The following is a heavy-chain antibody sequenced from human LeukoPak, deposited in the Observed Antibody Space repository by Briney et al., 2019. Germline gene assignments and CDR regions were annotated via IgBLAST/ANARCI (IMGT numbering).Heavy chain of an antibody. CDR2: ISAYNGNT. CDR1: GYTFTSYG. D-gene: IGHD3-22*01. J-gene: IGHJ4*02. V-gene: IGHV1-18*01. Sequence: ASVKVSCKASGYTFTSYGISWVRQAPGQGLEWMGWISAYNGNTNYAQKLQGRVTMTTDTSTSTAYMELRSLRSDDTAVYYCALENDSSGYSYYYFDYWGQGTLVTVSS. CDR3: ALENDSSGYSYYYFDY.